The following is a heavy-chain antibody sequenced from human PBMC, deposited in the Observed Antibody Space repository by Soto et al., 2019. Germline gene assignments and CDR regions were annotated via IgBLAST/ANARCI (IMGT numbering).Heavy chain of an antibody. D-gene: IGHD2-2*01. V-gene: IGHV1-18*01. J-gene: IGHJ6*03. CDR2: ISAYNGNT. Sequence: QVQLVQSGAEVKNPGASVKVSCKASGYTFTSYGISWVRQAPGQGLEWMGWISAYNGNTNYAQKLQGRVTMTTDTSTSTASMELRSLRSDDTAVYYCARVPAAIGYYYYYMDVWGKGTTVTVSS. CDR1: GYTFTSYG. CDR3: ARVPAAIGYYYYYMDV.